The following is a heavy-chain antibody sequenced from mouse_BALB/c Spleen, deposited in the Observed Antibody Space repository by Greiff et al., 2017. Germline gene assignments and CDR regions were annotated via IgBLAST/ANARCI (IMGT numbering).Heavy chain of an antibody. CDR3: APNWDIDAY. Sequence: EVKLQESGPGLVKPSQSLSLTCSVTGYSITSGYYWNWIRQFPGNKLEWMGYISYDGSNNYNPSLKNRISITRDTSKNQFFLKLNSVTTEDTATYYCAPNWDIDAYWGQGTLVTVSA. J-gene: IGHJ3*01. CDR2: ISYDGSN. V-gene: IGHV3-6*02. D-gene: IGHD4-1*01. CDR1: GYSITSGYY.